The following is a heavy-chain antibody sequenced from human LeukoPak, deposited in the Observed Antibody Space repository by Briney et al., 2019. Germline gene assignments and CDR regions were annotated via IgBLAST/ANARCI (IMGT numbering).Heavy chain of an antibody. Sequence: SQTLSLTCTVSGGSISSGGYYWSRIRQHPGKGLEWIGDIYYSGSTYYNPSLKSRVTISVDTSKNQFSLKLSSVTAADTAVYYCARVYRDYYGSGSPFDYWGQGTLVTVSS. J-gene: IGHJ4*02. D-gene: IGHD3-10*01. CDR2: IYYSGST. CDR3: ARVYRDYYGSGSPFDY. V-gene: IGHV4-31*03. CDR1: GGSISSGGYY.